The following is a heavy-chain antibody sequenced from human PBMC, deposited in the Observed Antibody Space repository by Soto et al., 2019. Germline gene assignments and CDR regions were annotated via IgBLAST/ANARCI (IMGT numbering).Heavy chain of an antibody. J-gene: IGHJ4*02. Sequence: PGGSLRLSCAASGFTLRNVWMNWVRQAPGKGLEWVGRIKSKTAGGTTDYVAPVKGRFTISRDDSMNTLYLQMNTLKTEDTAMYYCTTNYQIEAAGHLHWGQGTLVTVSS. CDR3: TTNYQIEAAGHLH. D-gene: IGHD6-13*01. CDR2: IKSKTAGGTT. V-gene: IGHV3-15*07. CDR1: GFTLRNVW.